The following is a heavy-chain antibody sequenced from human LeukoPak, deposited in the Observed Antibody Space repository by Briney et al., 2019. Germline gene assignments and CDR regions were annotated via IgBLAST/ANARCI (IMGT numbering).Heavy chain of an antibody. D-gene: IGHD1-26*01. CDR2: ISGSGGAT. CDR3: VLVGATRDYYYYGMDV. Sequence: GGSLRLSCAASGFTFRSYVMSWVRQAPGNGLEWVSGISGSGGATYYAESVKGRFTISRDNSKNTLYLQMNSLRAEDTAVYYCVLVGATRDYYYYGMDVWGQGTTVTVSS. CDR1: GFTFRSYV. V-gene: IGHV3-23*01. J-gene: IGHJ6*02.